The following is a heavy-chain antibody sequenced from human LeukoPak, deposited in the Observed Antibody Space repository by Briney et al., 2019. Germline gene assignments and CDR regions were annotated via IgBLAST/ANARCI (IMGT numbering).Heavy chain of an antibody. J-gene: IGHJ3*02. CDR3: ARLPGCSGGSCYRAFDM. Sequence: PSETLSLTCTVSGGSIRDYYWSWIRQPPGKGLEWIGYSHYSETTGYNPSLRSRVTISVDTSKNQFSLKLSSVTAADTAVYYCARLPGCSGGSCYRAFDMWGQGTMVTVSS. CDR1: GGSIRDYY. V-gene: IGHV4-59*08. CDR2: SHYSETT. D-gene: IGHD2-15*01.